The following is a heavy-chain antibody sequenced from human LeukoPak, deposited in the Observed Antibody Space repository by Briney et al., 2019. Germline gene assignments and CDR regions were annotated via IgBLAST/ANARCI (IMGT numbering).Heavy chain of an antibody. D-gene: IGHD6-19*01. CDR3: ARDLIAVAGT. CDR2: IRYDGSNK. J-gene: IGHJ4*02. CDR1: GFTFSSYG. V-gene: IGHV3-30*02. Sequence: GGSLRLSCAASGFTFSSYGMHWVRQAPGKGLEWVAFIRYDGSNKYYADSVKGRSTISRDNSKNTLYLQMNSLRAEDTAVYYCARDLIAVAGTWGQGTLVTVSS.